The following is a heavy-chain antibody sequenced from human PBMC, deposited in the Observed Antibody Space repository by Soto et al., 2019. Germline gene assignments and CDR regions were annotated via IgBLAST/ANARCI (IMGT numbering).Heavy chain of an antibody. D-gene: IGHD6-6*01. CDR3: ARVGAARPRRGYYYGMDV. CDR1: GYTFTSYG. Sequence: ASVKVSCKASGYTFTSYGISWVRQAPGQRLEWMGWISAYNGNTNYAQKLQGRVTMTTDTSTSTAYMELRSLRSDDTAVYYCARVGAARPRRGYYYGMDVWGQGTTVTVSS. CDR2: ISAYNGNT. V-gene: IGHV1-18*01. J-gene: IGHJ6*02.